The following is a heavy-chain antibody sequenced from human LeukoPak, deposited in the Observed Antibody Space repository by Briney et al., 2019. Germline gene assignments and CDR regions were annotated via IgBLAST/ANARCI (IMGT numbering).Heavy chain of an antibody. V-gene: IGHV4-59*01. J-gene: IGHJ3*01. Sequence: SETLSLICTVSGSSINSYYWNWIRQPPGKGLELIGYIYNSGSPTYNPSLKSRVTISVDTSKNQFSLQLRSVTAADTAVYYCAGDVMSTALDAFDVWGQGTMVTVS. CDR2: IYNSGSP. CDR3: AGDVMSTALDAFDV. CDR1: GSSINSYY. D-gene: IGHD1-1*01.